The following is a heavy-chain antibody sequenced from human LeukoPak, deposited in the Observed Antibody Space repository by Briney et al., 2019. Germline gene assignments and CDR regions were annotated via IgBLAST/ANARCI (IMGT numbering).Heavy chain of an antibody. CDR1: GDSVSSNSAA. V-gene: IGHV6-1*01. Sequence: SQTLPLTCAISGDSVSSNSAAWNWIRQSPSRGLEWLGRTYYRSKWYNDYAVSVKSRITINPDTSKNQFSLQLNSVTPEDTAVYYCARAAPGSWYVGYYFDYWGQGTLVTVSS. D-gene: IGHD6-13*01. CDR3: ARAAPGSWYVGYYFDY. CDR2: TYYRSKWYN. J-gene: IGHJ4*02.